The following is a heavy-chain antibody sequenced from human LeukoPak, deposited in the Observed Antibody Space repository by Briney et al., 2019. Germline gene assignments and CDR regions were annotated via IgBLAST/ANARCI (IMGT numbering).Heavy chain of an antibody. V-gene: IGHV3-30*02. CDR1: GFTFSSYG. J-gene: IGHJ4*02. Sequence: PGGSLRLSCAASGFTFSSYGMHWVRQAPGKGLEWVAFIRYDGSSKYYADSMKGRFTISRDNPMNTLYLQMNSLRAEDTAVYYCAKDHDSSGWYYFDYWGQGTLVTVSS. D-gene: IGHD6-19*01. CDR3: AKDHDSSGWYYFDY. CDR2: IRYDGSSK.